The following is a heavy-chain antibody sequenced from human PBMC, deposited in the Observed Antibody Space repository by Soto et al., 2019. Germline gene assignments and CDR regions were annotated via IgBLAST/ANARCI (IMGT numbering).Heavy chain of an antibody. CDR1: GFTFGSYA. V-gene: IGHV3-23*01. Sequence: GGSLRLSCAASGFTFGSYAMSWVRQAPGKGLEWVSAISGSGGSTYYADSGKGRFTISRDNSKNTLYLQMNSLRAEDTTVYYCAKERGYYYGMDVWGQGTTVTVTS. CDR2: ISGSGGST. CDR3: AKERGYYYGMDV. J-gene: IGHJ6*02.